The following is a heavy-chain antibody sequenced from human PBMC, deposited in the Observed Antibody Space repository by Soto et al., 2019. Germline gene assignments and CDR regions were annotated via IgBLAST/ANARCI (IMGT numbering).Heavy chain of an antibody. Sequence: QVQLVESGGGVVQPGRSLRLSCAASGFTFSSYGMHWVRQAPGKGLEWVAVISYDGSNKYYADSVKGRFTISRDNSKNTLYLQMNSLRAEDTAVYYCAKVWCYYDSSGYLDYWGQGTLVTVSS. V-gene: IGHV3-30*18. CDR3: AKVWCYYDSSGYLDY. CDR1: GFTFSSYG. J-gene: IGHJ4*02. CDR2: ISYDGSNK. D-gene: IGHD3-22*01.